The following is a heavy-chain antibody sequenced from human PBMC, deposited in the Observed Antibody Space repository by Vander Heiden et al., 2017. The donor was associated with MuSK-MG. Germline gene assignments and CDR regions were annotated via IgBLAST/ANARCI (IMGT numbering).Heavy chain of an antibody. V-gene: IGHV4-39*01. CDR1: GCSISSSSYY. Sequence: QLQLQESGPGLVKPSETLSLTCTVPGCSISSSSYYWGWIRQPPGKGLEWIGSIYYSGSTYYNPSLKSRVTISVDTSKNQFSLKLSSVTAADTAVYYCARNAVIISSGWYYFDYWGQGTLVTVSS. J-gene: IGHJ4*02. CDR2: IYYSGST. CDR3: ARNAVIISSGWYYFDY. D-gene: IGHD6-19*01.